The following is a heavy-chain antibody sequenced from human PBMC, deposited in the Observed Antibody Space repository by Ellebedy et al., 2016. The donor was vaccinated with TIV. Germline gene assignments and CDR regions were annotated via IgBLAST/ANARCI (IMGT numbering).Heavy chain of an antibody. CDR1: GYTFTSYG. V-gene: IGHV1-18*01. J-gene: IGHJ4*02. CDR3: ARDDHGYLWGSYRPRFDY. Sequence: ASVKVSXXASGYTFTSYGISWVRQAPGQGLEWMGWISAFNGYTNHAQKFQGRVTMTTDTSTTTAYMELRSLRSDDTALYYCARDDHGYLWGSYRPRFDYWGQGTQVTVSS. D-gene: IGHD3-16*02. CDR2: ISAFNGYT.